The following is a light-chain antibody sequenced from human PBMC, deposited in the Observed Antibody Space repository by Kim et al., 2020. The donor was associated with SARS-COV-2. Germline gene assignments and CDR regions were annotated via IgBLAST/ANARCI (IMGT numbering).Light chain of an antibody. CDR3: QSYDNSLRGYV. J-gene: IGLJ1*01. CDR2: DNT. Sequence: QRVTISCPGSSSNIGAGFDVPWYQHLPGTAPKLLIFDNTNRPSGVPDRFSGSKSGTSASLAITGLQAEDEADYYCQSYDNSLRGYVFGTGTKVTVL. V-gene: IGLV1-40*01. CDR1: SSNIGAGFD.